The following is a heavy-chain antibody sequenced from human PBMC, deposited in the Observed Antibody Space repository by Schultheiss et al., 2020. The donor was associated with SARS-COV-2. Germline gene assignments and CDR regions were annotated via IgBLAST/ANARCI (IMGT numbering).Heavy chain of an antibody. D-gene: IGHD6-25*01. Sequence: ASVKVSCKASGYTFTGYYMHWVRQAPGQGLEWMGIINPSGGSTNYAQKLQGRVTMTRDTSTSTVYMELRSLRSEDTAVYYCARGGARPRWPAPTQSFHNWFDPWGQGTLVTVSS. V-gene: IGHV1-46*04. CDR3: ARGGARPRWPAPTQSFHNWFDP. CDR1: GYTFTGYY. CDR2: INPSGGST. J-gene: IGHJ5*02.